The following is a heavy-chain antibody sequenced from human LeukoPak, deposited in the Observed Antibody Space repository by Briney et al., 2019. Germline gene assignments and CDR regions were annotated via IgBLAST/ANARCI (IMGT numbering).Heavy chain of an antibody. CDR2: VYSVGST. J-gene: IGHJ5*02. V-gene: IGHV3-53*05. CDR1: GFTVSSNY. CDR3: ARGDYKQWLVKGHWFDP. Sequence: GGSLRLSCVASGFTVSSNYMTWARQAPGKGLEWASVVYSVGSTYYADSVRGRFTISRDNSKNTLYLQMNSLRAEDTALYYCARGDYKQWLVKGHWFDPWGQGTLVTVSS. D-gene: IGHD6-19*01.